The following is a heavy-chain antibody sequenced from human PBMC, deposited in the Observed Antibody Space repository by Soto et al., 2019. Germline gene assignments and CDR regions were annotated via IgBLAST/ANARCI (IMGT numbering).Heavy chain of an antibody. V-gene: IGHV3-15*07. CDR1: GFTFSNAW. CDR3: TTEAVDIVLMVYVIGY. J-gene: IGHJ4*02. CDR2: IKSKTDGGTT. Sequence: GGSLRLSCAASGFTFSNAWMNWVRQAPGKGLEWVGRIKSKTDGGTTDYAAPVKGRFTISRDDSKNTLYLQMNSLKTEDTAVYYCTTEAVDIVLMVYVIGYWGQGTLVTVSS. D-gene: IGHD2-8*01.